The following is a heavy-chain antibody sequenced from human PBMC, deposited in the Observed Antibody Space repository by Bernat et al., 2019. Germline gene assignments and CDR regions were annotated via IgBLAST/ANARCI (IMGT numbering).Heavy chain of an antibody. CDR2: ISSNGGST. D-gene: IGHD3-10*01. J-gene: IGHJ4*02. V-gene: IGHV3-64*01. Sequence: EVQLVESGGGLVQPGGSLRLSCAASGSTFSSYAMHWVRQAPGKGLEYVSAISSNGGSTYYANSVKGRFTISRDNSKNTLYLQMGSLRAEDMAVYYCARDRTYGSGAFDYWGQGTLVTVSS. CDR1: GSTFSSYA. CDR3: ARDRTYGSGAFDY.